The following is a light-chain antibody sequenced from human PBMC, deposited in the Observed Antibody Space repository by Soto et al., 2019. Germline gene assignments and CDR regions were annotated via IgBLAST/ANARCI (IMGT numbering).Light chain of an antibody. CDR1: QSVSSN. CDR3: QQYGSSPLIT. CDR2: GAS. J-gene: IGKJ5*01. V-gene: IGKV3-15*01. Sequence: ETVMTQSPATLSVSPGARATLSCRASQSVSSNLAWYQQKPGQAPRLLIYGASTRATGIPARFSGSGSGTDFTLTISRLEPEDFAVYYCQQYGSSPLITFGQGTRLENK.